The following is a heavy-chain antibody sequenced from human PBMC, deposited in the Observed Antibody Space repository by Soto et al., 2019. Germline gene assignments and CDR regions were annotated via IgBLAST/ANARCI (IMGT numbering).Heavy chain of an antibody. V-gene: IGHV1-8*01. J-gene: IGHJ5*02. CDR3: AREYNWNDLWFDP. D-gene: IGHD1-1*01. Sequence: QVQLVQFGAEVKKPGASVKVSCKASGYTFTSYDIIWVRQATGQGLEWMGWMNPNSGNTGYAQKFQGRVTMTRNTSISTAYMELSSLRSEDTAVYYCAREYNWNDLWFDPWGQGTLVTVSS. CDR2: MNPNSGNT. CDR1: GYTFTSYD.